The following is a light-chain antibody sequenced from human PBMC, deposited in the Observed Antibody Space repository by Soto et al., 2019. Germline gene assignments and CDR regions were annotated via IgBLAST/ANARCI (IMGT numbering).Light chain of an antibody. V-gene: IGLV2-11*01. J-gene: IGLJ2*01. CDR3: FSYSGSYSVV. CDR2: DVS. Sequence: QSALTQPRSVSGSPGQSVTISCTGTSSDVGGYNYVSWYQQHPGKAPKLMIYDVSKRPSGVPDRFSGSKSGNTASLTISGLQAEDEADYFCFSYSGSYSVVFGGGTKVTVL. CDR1: SSDVGGYNY.